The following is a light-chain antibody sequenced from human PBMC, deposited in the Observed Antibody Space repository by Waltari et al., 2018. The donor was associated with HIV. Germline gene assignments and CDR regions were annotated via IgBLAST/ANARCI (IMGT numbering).Light chain of an antibody. J-gene: IGLJ1*01. Sequence: FMLTQPRSVSESPGKTLAISCTRSSGSIASNYVRWYQQRPGSPPTTVIYEDSQRPSGVPDRFSGSIDSSSNSASLTISGLETEDEADYYGQSYDSSIRYVFGTGTTVTVL. CDR1: SGSIASNY. CDR2: EDS. CDR3: QSYDSSIRYV. V-gene: IGLV6-57*01.